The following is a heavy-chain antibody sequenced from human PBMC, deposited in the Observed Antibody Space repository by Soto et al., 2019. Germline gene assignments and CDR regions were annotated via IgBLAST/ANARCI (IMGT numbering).Heavy chain of an antibody. CDR3: AREHGGLDP. V-gene: IGHV3-33*08. D-gene: IGHD3-10*01. J-gene: IGHJ5*02. Sequence: GGSLRLSCAASGFTFSGSAMHWVRQAPGKGLEWVAIIWYDGSNKYYADSVKGRFTISRDNSKNTLYLQMNSLRAEDTAVYYCAREHGGLDPWGQGTLVTVSS. CDR2: IWYDGSNK. CDR1: GFTFSGSA.